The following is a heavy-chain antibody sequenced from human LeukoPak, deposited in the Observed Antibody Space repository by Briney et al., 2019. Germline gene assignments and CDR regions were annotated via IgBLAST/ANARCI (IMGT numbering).Heavy chain of an antibody. Sequence: GGSLRLSCAASGFPFSDDWMSWVRQAPGKGLEWVGRIRSKANSYATAYAASVKGRFTISRDDSKNTAYLQMNSLKTEDTAVYYCTTRITMVRGAGFVYDYWGQGTLVTVSS. V-gene: IGHV3-73*01. CDR3: TTRITMVRGAGFVYDY. CDR1: GFPFSDDW. D-gene: IGHD3-10*01. J-gene: IGHJ4*02. CDR2: IRSKANSYAT.